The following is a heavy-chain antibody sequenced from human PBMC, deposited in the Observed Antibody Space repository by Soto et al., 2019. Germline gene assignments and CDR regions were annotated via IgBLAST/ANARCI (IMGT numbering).Heavy chain of an antibody. Sequence: EVQLVESGGGLVQPGGSLRLSCAASGFTLSGRSMHWVRQAPGKGLVWVSGIDNAGTDSTYADSVKGRFTSSRDNAKNTLYLPMNLRRVEDTAVYYCARGWFGPDVWGKGTTVTVSS. J-gene: IGHJ6*04. CDR3: ARGWFGPDV. CDR2: IDNAGTDS. D-gene: IGHD3-10*01. V-gene: IGHV3-74*01. CDR1: GFTLSGRS.